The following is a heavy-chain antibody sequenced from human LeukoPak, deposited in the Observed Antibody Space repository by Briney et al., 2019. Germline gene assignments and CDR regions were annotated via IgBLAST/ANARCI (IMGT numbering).Heavy chain of an antibody. J-gene: IGHJ4*02. CDR1: GYTFTSYD. V-gene: IGHV1-8*02. CDR3: ARGDSGYDEYYFDY. Sequence: ASVKVSCKASGYTFTSYDINWVQQATGQGLEWMGWMNPNSGDTGYAQKFQGRVTMTRNTSISTAYMELSSLRSEDTAVYYCARGDSGYDEYYFDYWGQGTLVTVSS. CDR2: MNPNSGDT. D-gene: IGHD5-12*01.